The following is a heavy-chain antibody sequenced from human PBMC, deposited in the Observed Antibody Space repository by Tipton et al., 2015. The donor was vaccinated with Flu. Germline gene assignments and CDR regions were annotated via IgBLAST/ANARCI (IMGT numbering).Heavy chain of an antibody. J-gene: IGHJ4*02. CDR1: GFTFNRYA. D-gene: IGHD1-7*01. CDR3: AKVIPELVSGLDY. V-gene: IGHV3-23*01. Sequence: GSLRLSCAASGFTFNRYAMSWVRRAPGKGLEWVAALSGGGGTTYFADSLKGRFTISSDISKNTLYLQMNSLRAEDTAVYYCAKVIPELVSGLDYWGQGTLVTVSS. CDR2: LSGGGGTT.